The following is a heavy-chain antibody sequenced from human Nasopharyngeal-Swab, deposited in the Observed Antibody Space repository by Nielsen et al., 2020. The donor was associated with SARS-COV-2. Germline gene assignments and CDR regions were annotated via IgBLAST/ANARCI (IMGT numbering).Heavy chain of an antibody. CDR3: ARGYAAMGFFDY. V-gene: IGHV3-74*01. Sequence: GGSLRLSCAASGFTFGKYWMHWVRQAPGKGLEWVSRINSDGSSTGDADSVKGRFTVSRDNAKNTLYLQMNSLRAEDTAVYYCARGYAAMGFFDYWGQGTLVTVSS. J-gene: IGHJ4*02. CDR1: GFTFGKYW. D-gene: IGHD2-2*01. CDR2: INSDGSST.